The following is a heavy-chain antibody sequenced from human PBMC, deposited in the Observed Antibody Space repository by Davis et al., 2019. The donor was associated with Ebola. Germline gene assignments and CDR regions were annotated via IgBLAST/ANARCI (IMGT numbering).Heavy chain of an antibody. D-gene: IGHD2-21*02. CDR3: SRGGDSYCGGDCYSRAPYWYFDL. J-gene: IGHJ2*01. CDR1: GGTFSSYA. CDR2: IIPIFGTA. Sequence: SVKVSCKASGGTFSSYAISWVRQAPGQGLEWMGGIIPIFGTANYAQKFQGRVTITADESTSTAYMELSSLRSEDTAVYYCSRGGDSYCGGDCYSRAPYWYFDLWGRGTLVTVSS. V-gene: IGHV1-69*13.